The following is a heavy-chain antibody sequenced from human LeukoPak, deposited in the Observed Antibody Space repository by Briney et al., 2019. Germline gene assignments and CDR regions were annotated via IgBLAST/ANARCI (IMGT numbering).Heavy chain of an antibody. Sequence: GGSLRLSCAASGFTFSSYSMNWVRQAPGKGLEWVSSISSSSSYIYYADSVKGRFTISRDNAKNSLYLQMNSLRAEDTAVYYCARVLLWFGESPAPFDIWGQGTMVTVSS. D-gene: IGHD3-10*01. CDR2: ISSSSSYI. CDR1: GFTFSSYS. V-gene: IGHV3-21*01. CDR3: ARVLLWFGESPAPFDI. J-gene: IGHJ3*02.